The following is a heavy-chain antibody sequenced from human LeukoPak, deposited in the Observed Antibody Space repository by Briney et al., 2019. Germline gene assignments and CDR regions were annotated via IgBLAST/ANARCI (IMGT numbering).Heavy chain of an antibody. V-gene: IGHV1-46*01. CDR2: PSGGST. Sequence: PSGGSTSYAQKFQGRVTMTRDTSTGTVYMELSSLRSEDTAVYYCARDLGIVVVPAAEGFDYWGQGTLVTVSS. J-gene: IGHJ4*02. CDR3: ARDLGIVVVPAAEGFDY. D-gene: IGHD2-2*01.